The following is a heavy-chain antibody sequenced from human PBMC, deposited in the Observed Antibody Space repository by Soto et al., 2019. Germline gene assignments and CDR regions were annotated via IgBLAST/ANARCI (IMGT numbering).Heavy chain of an antibody. D-gene: IGHD6-13*01. CDR3: ARGVLSSWYTPDYYYYGMDV. V-gene: IGHV1-46*01. CDR2: INPSGGST. J-gene: IGHJ6*02. Sequence: ASVKVSCKASGYTFTSYYMHWVRQAPGQGLEWMGIINPSGGSTSYAQKFQGRVTMTRDTSTSTVYMELSSLRSEDTAVYYCARGVLSSWYTPDYYYYGMDVWGQGTTVTVSS. CDR1: GYTFTSYY.